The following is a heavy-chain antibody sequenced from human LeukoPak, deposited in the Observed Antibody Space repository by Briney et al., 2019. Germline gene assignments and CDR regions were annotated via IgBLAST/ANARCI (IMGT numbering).Heavy chain of an antibody. CDR1: GGSISGYY. J-gene: IGHJ4*02. V-gene: IGHV4-59*12. D-gene: IGHD3-9*01. CDR3: ARAPYDILTGYFLFDS. CDR2: IYYSGST. Sequence: SETLSLTCTVSGGSISGYYWSWIRQPPGKGLEWIGYIYYSGSTNYNPSLKSRVTISLDKSRNQFSLNLSSVTAADTAVYYCARAPYDILTGYFLFDSWGQGTLVTVSS.